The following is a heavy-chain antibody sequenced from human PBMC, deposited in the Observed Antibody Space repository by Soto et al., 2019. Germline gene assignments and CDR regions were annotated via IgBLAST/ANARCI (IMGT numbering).Heavy chain of an antibody. V-gene: IGHV3-30*18. D-gene: IGHD6-6*01. Sequence: ESGGGVVQPGRSLRLSCAASGFTFSSYGMHWVRQAPGKGLEWVAVISYDGSNKYYADSVKGRFTISRDNSKNTLYLQMNSLRAEDTAVYYCAKDRGYSSSPDYWGQGTLVTVSS. CDR1: GFTFSSYG. J-gene: IGHJ4*02. CDR3: AKDRGYSSSPDY. CDR2: ISYDGSNK.